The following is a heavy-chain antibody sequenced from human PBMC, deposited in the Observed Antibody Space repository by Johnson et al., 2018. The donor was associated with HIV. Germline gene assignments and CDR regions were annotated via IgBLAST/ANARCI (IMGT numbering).Heavy chain of an antibody. Sequence: QVQLVESGGGVVQPGRSLRLSCAASAFTFSSYAMHWVRQAPGKGLEWVAVISNDGSNKYYADSLKGRFTISRDNSKNRLYLQMNSLRAEDTAVYYCARVLRGQPRSPFDIWGQGTMVTVSS. V-gene: IGHV3-30*04. CDR3: ARVLRGQPRSPFDI. D-gene: IGHD3-10*01. J-gene: IGHJ3*02. CDR1: AFTFSSYA. CDR2: ISNDGSNK.